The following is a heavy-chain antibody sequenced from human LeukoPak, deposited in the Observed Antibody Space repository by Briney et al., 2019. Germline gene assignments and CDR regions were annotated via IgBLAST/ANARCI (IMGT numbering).Heavy chain of an antibody. V-gene: IGHV3-30*03. J-gene: IGHJ4*02. D-gene: IGHD3-22*01. CDR1: GFTFSSYG. Sequence: GGSLRLSCAASGFTFSSYGMHWVRQAPGKGLEWVAVISYDGSNKYYADSVKGRFTISRDNSKNTLYLQMNSLRAEDTAVYYCARAKIVVVTLEEYDYWGQGTLVTVSS. CDR2: ISYDGSNK. CDR3: ARAKIVVVTLEEYDY.